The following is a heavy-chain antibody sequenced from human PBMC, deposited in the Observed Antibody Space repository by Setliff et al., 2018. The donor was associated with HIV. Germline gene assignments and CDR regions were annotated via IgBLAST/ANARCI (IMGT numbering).Heavy chain of an antibody. D-gene: IGHD2-21*02. CDR3: ARSVVVVTVEWFDP. CDR2: IYDSGST. V-gene: IGHV4-39*01. Sequence: SETLSLTCSVYGASISSSNSYWGWIRQPPGKRLEWLGSIYDSGSTSYNPSLSSRVTISVDTSKNQVSLKLSSVTAADTAVYYCARSVVVVTVEWFDPWGQGTLVTVSS. CDR1: GASISSSNSY. J-gene: IGHJ5*02.